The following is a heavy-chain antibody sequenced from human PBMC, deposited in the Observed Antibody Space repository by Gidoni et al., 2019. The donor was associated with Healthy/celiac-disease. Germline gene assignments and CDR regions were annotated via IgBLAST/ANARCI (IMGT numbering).Heavy chain of an antibody. D-gene: IGHD3-3*01. Sequence: QVQLQESGPGLVKPSETLSLTCTVSGASISSYYWSWIRQHPGKGLEWIGYIYYSRSTNYNPSLKRRITISVDTSKNQFSLKLSSVTAADTAVYYCARFYDFWSGGHFDYWGQGTLVTVSS. CDR2: IYYSRST. V-gene: IGHV4-59*08. CDR3: ARFYDFWSGGHFDY. J-gene: IGHJ4*02. CDR1: GASISSYY.